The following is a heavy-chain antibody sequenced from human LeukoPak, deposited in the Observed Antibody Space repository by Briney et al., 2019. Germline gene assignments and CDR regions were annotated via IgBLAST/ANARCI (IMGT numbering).Heavy chain of an antibody. Sequence: ASVKVSCKASGYTFTSYYMHWVRQAPGQGLEWMGIINPSGGSTSYAPKFQGRVTMTRDTSTGTVYMDLSSLRSEDTAVYYCARDSHDTRGYPGYWGQGTLVTVSS. V-gene: IGHV1-46*01. D-gene: IGHD3-22*01. CDR3: ARDSHDTRGYPGY. CDR1: GYTFTSYY. CDR2: INPSGGST. J-gene: IGHJ4*02.